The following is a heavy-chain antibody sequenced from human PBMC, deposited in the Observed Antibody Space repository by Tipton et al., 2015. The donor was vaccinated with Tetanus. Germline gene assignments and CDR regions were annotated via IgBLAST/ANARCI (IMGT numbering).Heavy chain of an antibody. J-gene: IGHJ6*02. Sequence: QVQLVQSGAEVKKPGASVKVSCKASGYTFTSYGISWVRQAPGQGLEWMGWISAYNGNTNYAQKLQGRVTMTTDTSTSTAYMELRSLRSDDTAVYYCAREGRVTHRINYYYYYGMDVWGQGTTVTVSS. CDR3: AREGRVTHRINYYYYYGMDV. V-gene: IGHV1-18*01. CDR1: GYTFTSYG. CDR2: ISAYNGNT. D-gene: IGHD4-23*01.